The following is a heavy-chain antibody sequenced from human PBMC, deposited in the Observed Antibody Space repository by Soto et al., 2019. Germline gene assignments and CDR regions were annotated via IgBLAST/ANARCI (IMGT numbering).Heavy chain of an antibody. D-gene: IGHD5-18*01. J-gene: IGHJ4*02. V-gene: IGHV3-30*18. CDR2: ISYDGSNK. Sequence: QVQLVESGGGVVQPGRSLRLSCAASGFTFSSYGMHWVRQAPGKGLEWVAVISYDGSNKYYADSVKGRFTISRDNSKNTLYLQMNSLRAEDTAVYYCAKDGGYSYGYLDYWGQGTLVTVSS. CDR1: GFTFSSYG. CDR3: AKDGGYSYGYLDY.